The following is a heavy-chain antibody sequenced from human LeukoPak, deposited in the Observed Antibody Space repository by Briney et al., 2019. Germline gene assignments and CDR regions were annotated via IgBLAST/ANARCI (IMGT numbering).Heavy chain of an antibody. V-gene: IGHV1-18*01. CDR2: ISAYNGNT. Sequence: ASVKVSCKASGYTFTSYGISWVRQAPGQGLEWMGWISAYNGNTNYAQKLQGRVTMTTDTSTSTVYMELRSLRSDDTAVYYCARITMIAGFDPWGQGTLVTVSS. J-gene: IGHJ5*02. D-gene: IGHD3-22*01. CDR3: ARITMIAGFDP. CDR1: GYTFTSYG.